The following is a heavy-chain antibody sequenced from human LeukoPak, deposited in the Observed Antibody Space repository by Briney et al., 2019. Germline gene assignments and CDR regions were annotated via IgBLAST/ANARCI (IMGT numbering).Heavy chain of an antibody. D-gene: IGHD4-23*01. V-gene: IGHV1-69*04. J-gene: IGHJ4*02. CDR3: TRDFPVVTGY. Sequence: ASVKVSCKASGGTLSSYAISWVRQAPGQGLKWMGRIIPILGIANYAQKFQGRVTITADKSTSTAYMELSSLRSEDTAVYYCTRDFPVVTGYWGQGTLVTVSS. CDR1: GGTLSSYA. CDR2: IIPILGIA.